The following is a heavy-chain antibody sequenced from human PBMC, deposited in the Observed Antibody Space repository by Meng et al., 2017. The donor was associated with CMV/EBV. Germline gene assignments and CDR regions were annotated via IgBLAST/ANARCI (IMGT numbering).Heavy chain of an antibody. CDR1: GFTFDDYA. J-gene: IGHJ6*02. CDR2: ISWNSDNI. V-gene: IGHV3-9*01. Sequence: GGSLRLSCAASGFTFDDYAIHWVRQAPGKGLEWVSSISWNSDNIDYADSVKGRFTISRDNAKNSLYLQMNSLRAEDTAVYYCAREGVAYYYYYGMDVWGQGTTVTVSS. D-gene: IGHD5-12*01. CDR3: AREGVAYYYYYGMDV.